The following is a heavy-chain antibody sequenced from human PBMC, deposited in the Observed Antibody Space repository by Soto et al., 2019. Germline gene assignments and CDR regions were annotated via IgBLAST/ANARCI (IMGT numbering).Heavy chain of an antibody. Sequence: GGSLRLSCVASGFTFSSYAMSWVRQAPGKGLEWVSAISGSGGSTYYADSVKGRFTISRDNSKNTLYLQMNSLRAEDTAVYYCAKWDTAMVTGYFDYWGQGTLVTVSS. CDR1: GFTFSSYA. CDR2: ISGSGGST. J-gene: IGHJ4*02. V-gene: IGHV3-23*01. D-gene: IGHD5-18*01. CDR3: AKWDTAMVTGYFDY.